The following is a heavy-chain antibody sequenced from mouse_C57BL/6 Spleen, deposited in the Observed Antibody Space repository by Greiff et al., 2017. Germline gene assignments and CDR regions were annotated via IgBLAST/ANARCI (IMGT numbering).Heavy chain of an antibody. Sequence: VQLQQSGPELVKPGASVKISCKASGYTFTDYYMNWVKQSHGKSLEWIGDINPNNGGTSYNQKFKGKATLTVDKSSSTAYMELRSLTSEDSAVYYCARGESNYYWYFDVWGTGTTVTVSS. D-gene: IGHD2-5*01. CDR1: GYTFTDYY. CDR3: ARGESNYYWYFDV. J-gene: IGHJ1*03. CDR2: INPNNGGT. V-gene: IGHV1-26*01.